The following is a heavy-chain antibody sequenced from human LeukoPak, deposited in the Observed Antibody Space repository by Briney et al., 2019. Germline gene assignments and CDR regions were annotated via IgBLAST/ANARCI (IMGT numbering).Heavy chain of an antibody. J-gene: IGHJ6*02. CDR3: ARGAKGYYYYGMDV. V-gene: IGHV1-8*01. CDR1: GYTFTSYD. Sequence: ASVKVSCKASGYTFTSYDINWVRQATAQGLEWMGWMNPNSGNTGYAQMFQGRVTMTRNTSISTAYMELSSLRSEDTAVDYCARGAKGYYYYGMDVWGQGTTVTVSS. CDR2: MNPNSGNT.